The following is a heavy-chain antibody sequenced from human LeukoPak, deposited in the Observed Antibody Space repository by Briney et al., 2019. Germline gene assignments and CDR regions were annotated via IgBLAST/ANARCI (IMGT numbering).Heavy chain of an antibody. V-gene: IGHV3-30*03. CDR3: ARDLLWFGELLPNLPYYYYGMDV. D-gene: IGHD3-10*01. CDR2: SSDGNSK. J-gene: IGHJ6*02. CDR1: GFTFSSYG. Sequence: GGSLRLSCAASGFTFSSYGMHWVRQAPGKGLEWVAVSSDGNSKYYTDSVRGRFTISRDNSKNTLYLQMNSLRAEDTAVYYCARDLLWFGELLPNLPYYYYGMDVWGQGTTVTVSS.